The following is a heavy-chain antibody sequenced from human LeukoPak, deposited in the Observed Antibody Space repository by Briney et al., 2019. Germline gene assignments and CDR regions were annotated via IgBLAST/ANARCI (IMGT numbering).Heavy chain of an antibody. CDR2: INPSGGST. D-gene: IGHD3-22*01. V-gene: IGHV1-46*01. Sequence: ASVKVSCKASGYTFTGYYMHWVRQAPGQGLEWMGIINPSGGSTSYAQKFQGRVTMTRDTSTSTVYMELSSLRSEDTAVYYCARASSEYYYDSSGYPWGAFDIWGQGTMVTVSS. CDR1: GYTFTGYY. J-gene: IGHJ3*02. CDR3: ARASSEYYYDSSGYPWGAFDI.